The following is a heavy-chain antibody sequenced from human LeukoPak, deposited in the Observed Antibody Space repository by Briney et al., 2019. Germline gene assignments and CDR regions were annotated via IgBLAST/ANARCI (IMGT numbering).Heavy chain of an antibody. CDR3: ARDHNIAVAGSWFYP. D-gene: IGHD6-19*01. J-gene: IGHJ5*02. Sequence: GASVKVSCKASGYTFTSYYMHWVRQAPGQGLEWMGIINPSGGSTSYAQKFQGRVTMTRDTSTSTVYMELSSLRSEDTAVYYCARDHNIAVAGSWFYPWGQGTLVTVSS. CDR1: GYTFTSYY. V-gene: IGHV1-46*01. CDR2: INPSGGST.